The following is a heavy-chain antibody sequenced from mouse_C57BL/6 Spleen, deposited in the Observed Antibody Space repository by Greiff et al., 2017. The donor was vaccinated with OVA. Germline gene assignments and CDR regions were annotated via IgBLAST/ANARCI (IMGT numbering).Heavy chain of an antibody. CDR3: ARQGYHGSKVVYFDY. V-gene: IGHV5-9*01. CDR1: GFTFSSYT. J-gene: IGHJ2*01. D-gene: IGHD1-1*01. CDR2: ISGGGGNT. Sequence: EVQGVESGGGLVKPGGSLKLSCAASGFTFSSYTMSWVRQTPEKRLEWVATISGGGGNTYYPDSVKGRFTISRDNAKNTLYLQMSSLRSEDTALYYCARQGYHGSKVVYFDYWGQGTTLTVSS.